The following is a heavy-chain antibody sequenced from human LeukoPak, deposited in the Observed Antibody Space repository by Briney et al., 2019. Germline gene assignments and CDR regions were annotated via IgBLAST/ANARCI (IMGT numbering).Heavy chain of an antibody. D-gene: IGHD2-15*01. Sequence: ASVKVSCKASGYTFTSHYMHWVRQAPGQGLEWMGIINPSSGSTSYAQKFQGRVTMTRDTSTSTVYMELSSLRSEDTAVYYCARVVAYCSGGSCYSYWFDPWGQGTLVTVSS. CDR1: GYTFTSHY. CDR2: INPSSGST. J-gene: IGHJ5*02. CDR3: ARVVAYCSGGSCYSYWFDP. V-gene: IGHV1-46*01.